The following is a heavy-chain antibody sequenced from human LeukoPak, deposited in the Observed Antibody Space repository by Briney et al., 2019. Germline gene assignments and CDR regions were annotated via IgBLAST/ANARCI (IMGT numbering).Heavy chain of an antibody. CDR2: IHHSGAS. J-gene: IGHJ5*02. Sequence: AETLSLTCAVHYGALSGYYWTWVRQSPGKGLEWIGEIHHSGASNNNAHLKSRVAISLDTYKNQFSLQLTSMTAADTAVYFCARGGGQRRSWLDLWGQGTLVSVTS. CDR1: YGALSGYY. D-gene: IGHD5-24*01. CDR3: ARGGGQRRSWLDL. V-gene: IGHV4-34*01.